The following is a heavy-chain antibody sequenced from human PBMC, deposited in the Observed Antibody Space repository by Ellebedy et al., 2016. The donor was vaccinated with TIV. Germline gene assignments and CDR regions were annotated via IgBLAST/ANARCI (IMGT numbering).Heavy chain of an antibody. V-gene: IGHV1-8*01. D-gene: IGHD3-9*01. CDR1: GYIFTTYD. CDR3: ARSPFDCSNDY. J-gene: IGHJ4*02. CDR2: MNPNSTNP. Sequence: AASVKVSCKASGYIFTTYDINWVRQAPGQGLEWMGWMNPNSTNPGYAQKFQGRVTMTRNTSISTAYMELSSLRSEDTAVYYCARSPFDCSNDYWGQGTLVTVSS.